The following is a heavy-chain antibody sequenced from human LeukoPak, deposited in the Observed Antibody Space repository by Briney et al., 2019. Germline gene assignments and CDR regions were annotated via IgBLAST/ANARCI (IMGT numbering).Heavy chain of an antibody. J-gene: IGHJ3*02. CDR3: AKDYYDISGLKGAFDI. Sequence: PGRSLRLSCAASGFTFSSYGMHWFRQAPGKGLEWVAVIWYDGSNKYYADSVKGRFTISRDNSKNTLYLQMNSLRAEDTAVYYCAKDYYDISGLKGAFDIWGQGTMVTVSS. V-gene: IGHV3-33*06. CDR2: IWYDGSNK. CDR1: GFTFSSYG. D-gene: IGHD3-22*01.